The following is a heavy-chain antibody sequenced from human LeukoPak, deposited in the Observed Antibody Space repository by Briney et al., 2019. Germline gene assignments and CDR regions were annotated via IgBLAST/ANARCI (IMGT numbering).Heavy chain of an antibody. Sequence: GGSLRLSCAASKFTFSDYSMSWVRQAPGKGLEWVSLVSGDGGVTHYADSVKGRFTISRDNSKNSLYLQMSSLRVEDTAFYYCAKGNNSLSFNFDYWGQGTLVTVSS. CDR1: KFTFSDYS. CDR2: VSGDGGVT. D-gene: IGHD2/OR15-2a*01. J-gene: IGHJ4*02. V-gene: IGHV3-43*02. CDR3: AKGNNSLSFNFDY.